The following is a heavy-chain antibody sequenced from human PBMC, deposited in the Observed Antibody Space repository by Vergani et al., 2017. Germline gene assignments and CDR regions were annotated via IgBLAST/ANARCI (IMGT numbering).Heavy chain of an antibody. CDR3: AKVYCSGGSCYSSYYYYGMDV. CDR2: ISGSGGST. V-gene: IGHV3-23*01. CDR1: GFTFSSYA. D-gene: IGHD2-15*01. J-gene: IGHJ6*02. Sequence: EVQLLESGGGLVQPGGSLRLSCAASGFTFSSYAMSWVRQAPGKGLEWVSAISGSGGSTYYADSVKGRFTISRYNSKNTLYLQMNSLRAEDTAVYYCAKVYCSGGSCYSSYYYYGMDVWGQGTTVTVSS.